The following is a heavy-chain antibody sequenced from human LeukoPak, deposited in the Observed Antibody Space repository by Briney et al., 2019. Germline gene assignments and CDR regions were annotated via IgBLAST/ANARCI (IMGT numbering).Heavy chain of an antibody. CDR1: VFTFSSYA. J-gene: IGHJ3*02. V-gene: IGHV3-30*04. CDR3: AREGLVLDDFDI. CDR2: ITYDGSNK. Sequence: PGRSLRLSCTASVFTFSSYAMHWVRQAPGKGLEWVAVITYDGSNKYYADSVKGRFTISRDNSKNTLYLQMSSLRAEDTAVYYCAREGLVLDDFDIWGQGTMVTVSS.